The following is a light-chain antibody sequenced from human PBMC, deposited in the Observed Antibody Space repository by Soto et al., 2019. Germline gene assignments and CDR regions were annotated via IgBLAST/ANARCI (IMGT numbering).Light chain of an antibody. CDR2: DAS. CDR1: QRVSSH. V-gene: IGKV3-11*01. J-gene: IGKJ2*01. Sequence: EIVFTQSPATLALSPGERATLSCRARQRVSSHLAWYQQKPGQAPRLLIYDASNRATGIPARFSGSGSGTDFTLTISSLEPEDFAVYYCQQRSNWPPYTFGQGTKLEIK. CDR3: QQRSNWPPYT.